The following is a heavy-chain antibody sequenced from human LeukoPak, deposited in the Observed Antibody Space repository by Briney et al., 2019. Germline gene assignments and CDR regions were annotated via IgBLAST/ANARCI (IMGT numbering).Heavy chain of an antibody. J-gene: IGHJ4*02. CDR1: GFTFSSYG. CDR2: ISYDGSNK. D-gene: IGHD1-26*01. V-gene: IGHV3-30*03. Sequence: GRSLRLSCAASGFTFSSYGMHWVRQAPGKGLEWVAVISYDGSNKYYADSVKGRFTISRDSSKNTLYLQMNSLRSEDTALYYCATYLVGSAHGPDSWGQGTLVAVSS. CDR3: ATYLVGSAHGPDS.